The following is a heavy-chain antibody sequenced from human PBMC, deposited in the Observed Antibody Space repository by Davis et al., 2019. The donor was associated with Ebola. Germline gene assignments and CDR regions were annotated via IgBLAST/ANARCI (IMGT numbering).Heavy chain of an antibody. V-gene: IGHV3-53*05. J-gene: IGHJ4*02. CDR3: ATTQWLREFDN. CDR1: GFTFSNAW. D-gene: IGHD6-19*01. CDR2: IYDQST. Sequence: GGSLRPSCAASGFTFSNAWMSWVRQAPGKGLEWVSVIYDQSTAYADAVRSRFIISRDKSNNTLYREMSSLRVDDTAVYYCATTQWLREFDNWGQGTLVTVSS.